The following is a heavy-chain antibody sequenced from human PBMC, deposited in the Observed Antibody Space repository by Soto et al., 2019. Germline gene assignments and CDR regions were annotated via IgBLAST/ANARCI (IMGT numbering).Heavy chain of an antibody. CDR1: GRTFSSYA. CDR3: AREVSGYSYGRNNWFDP. CDR2: IIPIFGRA. Sequence: SVKVSCKGSGRTFSSYAISGVRQAPGQGLKWVGGIIPIFGRANYAQKFQGRVTMPADKSTRTAYMELSSLRSEDKAVYYGAREVSGYSYGRNNWFDPRGQGTLVTVSS. D-gene: IGHD5-18*01. V-gene: IGHV1-69*06. J-gene: IGHJ5*02.